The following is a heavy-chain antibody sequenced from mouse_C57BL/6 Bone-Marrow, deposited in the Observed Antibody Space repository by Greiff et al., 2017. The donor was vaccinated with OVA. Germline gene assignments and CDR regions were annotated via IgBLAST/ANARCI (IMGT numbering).Heavy chain of an antibody. CDR2: IWGVGST. CDR3: ASEDYSNFWYFDV. CDR1: GFSLTSYG. D-gene: IGHD2-5*01. J-gene: IGHJ1*03. V-gene: IGHV2-6*01. Sequence: QVQLQQSGPGLVAPSQSLSITCTVSGFSLTSYGVDWVRQSPGKGLEWLGVIWGVGSTNYNSALKSRLSISKDNSKSKVFLKMNSLQTDDTAMYYCASEDYSNFWYFDVWGTGTTVTVSS.